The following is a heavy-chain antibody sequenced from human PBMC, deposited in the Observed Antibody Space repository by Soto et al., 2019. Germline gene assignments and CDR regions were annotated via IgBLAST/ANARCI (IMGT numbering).Heavy chain of an antibody. CDR2: IWYDGSNK. D-gene: IGHD3-10*01. J-gene: IGHJ6*02. Sequence: QVQLVESGGGVVQPGRSLRLSCAASGFTFSSYGMHWVRQAPGKGLEWVAVIWYDGSNKYYADSVKGRFTISRDNSKNTLYLQMNSLRAEDTAVYYCARDSTMVRGEMGTYYYYGMDVWGQGTTVTVSS. CDR1: GFTFSSYG. V-gene: IGHV3-33*01. CDR3: ARDSTMVRGEMGTYYYYGMDV.